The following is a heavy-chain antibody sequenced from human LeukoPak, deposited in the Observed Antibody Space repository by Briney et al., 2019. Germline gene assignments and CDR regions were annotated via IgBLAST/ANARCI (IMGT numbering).Heavy chain of an antibody. D-gene: IGHD3-22*01. J-gene: IGHJ4*02. Sequence: TLSLTCTVSGASVSSGRHYWTWIRQPAGKGLEWIGRIYTSGTTKYDPSLESRVAISMDTSKNQFSLKLTSVTAADTAVYYCARLSGYYDSSPEVWGQGTLVAVSS. CDR3: ARLSGYYDSSPEV. CDR2: IYTSGTT. V-gene: IGHV4-61*02. CDR1: GASVSSGRHY.